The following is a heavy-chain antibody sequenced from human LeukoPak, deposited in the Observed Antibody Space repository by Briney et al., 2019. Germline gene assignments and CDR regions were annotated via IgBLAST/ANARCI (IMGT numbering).Heavy chain of an antibody. CDR3: ARPTYSGYDLSFAFDI. Sequence: GGSLRLSCGSSGFTFSSYYMSWIRQAPGKGLAWVSYITTGNKVYYADSVKGRFTISRDNAKNSLYLQMNSLRAEDTAVYYCARPTYSGYDLSFAFDIWGQGTMVTVSS. D-gene: IGHD5-12*01. CDR1: GFTFSSYY. J-gene: IGHJ3*02. V-gene: IGHV3-11*04. CDR2: ITTGNKV.